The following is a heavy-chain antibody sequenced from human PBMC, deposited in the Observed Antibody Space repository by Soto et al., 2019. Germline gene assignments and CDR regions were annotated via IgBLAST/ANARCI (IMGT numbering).Heavy chain of an antibody. V-gene: IGHV3-23*01. J-gene: IGHJ3*02. D-gene: IGHD1-26*01. Sequence: GGSLRLSCAASGFIFENFGMSWVRQAPGKGLEWISSISGSGFKKYYADSVKGRFTISRDNSKNTLYLQMNSLRAEDTAVYYCARVYGEEELTNAFDIWGQGTMVTVSS. CDR3: ARVYGEEELTNAFDI. CDR2: ISGSGFKK. CDR1: GFIFENFG.